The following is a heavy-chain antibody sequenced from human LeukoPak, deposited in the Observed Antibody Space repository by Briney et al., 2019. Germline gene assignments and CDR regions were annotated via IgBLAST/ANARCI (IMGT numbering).Heavy chain of an antibody. CDR2: IIPIFGTA. CDR1: GGTFSSYA. V-gene: IGHV1-69*13. CDR3: ASSEGGYYDSSGYYGH. J-gene: IGHJ4*02. Sequence: ASVKVSCKASGGTFSSYAISWVRQAPGQGLEWMGGIIPIFGTANYAQKFQGRVTITADESTSTAYMELSSLRSEDTAVYYCASSEGGYYDSSGYYGHWGQGTLVTVSS. D-gene: IGHD3-22*01.